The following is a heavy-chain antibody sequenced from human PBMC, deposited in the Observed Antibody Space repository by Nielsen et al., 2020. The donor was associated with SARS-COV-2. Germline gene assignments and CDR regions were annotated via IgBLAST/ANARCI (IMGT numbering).Heavy chain of an antibody. CDR2: ISYDGSNK. V-gene: IGHV3-30*18. CDR1: GFTFSSYG. D-gene: IGHD1-26*01. CDR3: AKAGSDLSGFDY. Sequence: GGSLRLSCAASGFTFSSYGMHWVRQAPGKGLEWVAVISYDGSNKYYADSVKGRFTISRDNSKNTLYLQMNSLRAEDTAVYYCAKAGSDLSGFDYWGQGTLVTVSS. J-gene: IGHJ4*02.